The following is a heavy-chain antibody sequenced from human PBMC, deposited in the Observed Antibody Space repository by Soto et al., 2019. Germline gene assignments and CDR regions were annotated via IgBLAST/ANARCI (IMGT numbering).Heavy chain of an antibody. J-gene: IGHJ4*02. D-gene: IGHD2-15*01. CDR1: GGSISNYY. V-gene: IGHV4-4*07. CDR2: IYTGGST. CDR3: ARASVGPPGGGSWIMPFDY. Sequence: PSETLSLTCTVSGGSISNYYWSWIRQPAVKGLEWIGRIYTGGSTNYNPSLKSRVTMSTDTSKNQFSLRLTSVTAADTAVYYCARASVGPPGGGSWIMPFDYWGQGALVTVSS.